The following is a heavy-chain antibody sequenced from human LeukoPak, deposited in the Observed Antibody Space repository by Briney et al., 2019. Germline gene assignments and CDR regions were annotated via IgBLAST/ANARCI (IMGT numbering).Heavy chain of an antibody. J-gene: IGHJ6*03. V-gene: IGHV3-23*01. CDR1: GFTFSSYE. Sequence: PGGSLRLSCAASGFTFSSYEMNWVRQAPGKGLEWVSAISGSGGSTYYADSVKGRFTISRDNSKNTLYLQMNSLRAEDTAVYYCAKDAVAGNNYYYYYYMDVWGKGTTVTVSS. D-gene: IGHD6-19*01. CDR2: ISGSGGST. CDR3: AKDAVAGNNYYYYYYMDV.